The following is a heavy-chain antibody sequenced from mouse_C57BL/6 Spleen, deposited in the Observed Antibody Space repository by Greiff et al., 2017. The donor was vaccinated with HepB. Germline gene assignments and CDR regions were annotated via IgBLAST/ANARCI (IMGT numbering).Heavy chain of an antibody. CDR2: IDPSDSYT. J-gene: IGHJ3*01. D-gene: IGHD1-1*01. V-gene: IGHV1-50*01. Sequence: QVQLQQPGAELVKPGASVKLSCKASGYTFTSYWMQWVKQRPGQGLEWIGEIDPSDSYTNYNQKFKGKATLTVDTSSSTAYMQLSSLTSEDSAVYYCARPLYYYGSTWFAYWGQGTLVTVSA. CDR3: ARPLYYYGSTWFAY. CDR1: GYTFTSYW.